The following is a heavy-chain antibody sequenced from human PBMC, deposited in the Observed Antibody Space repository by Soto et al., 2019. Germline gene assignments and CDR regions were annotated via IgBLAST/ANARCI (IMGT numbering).Heavy chain of an antibody. CDR3: SSGYAHWFDP. CDR2: IYYSGST. D-gene: IGHD3-22*01. J-gene: IGHJ5*02. Sequence: VKLQESGPGLVKPSQTLSLTCTVSGGSISSGDYYWSWIRQPPGTGLEWIGYIYYSGSTYYNPCRKSLVTIAVDTSNNTFSMKLSSVTAADRAVYYCSSGYAHWFDPWGQGSLVTVSS. CDR1: GGSISSGDYY. V-gene: IGHV4-30-4*01.